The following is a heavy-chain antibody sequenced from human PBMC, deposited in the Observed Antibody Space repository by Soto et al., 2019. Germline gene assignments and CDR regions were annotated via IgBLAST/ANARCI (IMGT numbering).Heavy chain of an antibody. D-gene: IGHD5-12*01. V-gene: IGHV1-58*01. Sequence: SVKVSCKASGFTFTSSAVQWVRQARGQRLEWIGWIVVGSGNTNYAQKFQERVTITGDMSTSTAYMELSSLRSEDTAVYYCAVEGYSGYDSGGFDYWGQGTLVTVSS. CDR2: IVVGSGNT. CDR1: GFTFTSSA. CDR3: AVEGYSGYDSGGFDY. J-gene: IGHJ4*02.